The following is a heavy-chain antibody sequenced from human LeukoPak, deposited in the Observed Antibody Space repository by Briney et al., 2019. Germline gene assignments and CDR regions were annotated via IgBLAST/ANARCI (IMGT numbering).Heavy chain of an antibody. CDR2: INPNSGGT. D-gene: IGHD6-19*01. Sequence: GASVKVSCEASGYTFTGYYMHWVRQAPGQGLEWMGWINPNSGGTNYAQKFQGRVTMTRDTSISTAYMELSRLRSDDTAVYYCAREYSSGWPLPYYFDYWGQGTLVTVSS. CDR1: GYTFTGYY. J-gene: IGHJ4*02. CDR3: AREYSSGWPLPYYFDY. V-gene: IGHV1-2*02.